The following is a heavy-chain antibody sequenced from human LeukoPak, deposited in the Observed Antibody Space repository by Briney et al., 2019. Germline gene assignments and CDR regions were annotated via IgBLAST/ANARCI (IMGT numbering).Heavy chain of an antibody. J-gene: IGHJ4*02. CDR3: SRGSGWLSVY. V-gene: IGHV3-49*03. D-gene: IGHD6-19*01. Sequence: LGRSVRLSCTASGFTFGDYLMSWFGQAPGKGLEWIGFVSGGTTEYAASVKGRVTISSDDSTSIDYLQMNRLTTEDTAVYYWSRGSGWLSVYWGQGTLVTVSS. CDR1: GFTFGDYL. CDR2: VSGGTT.